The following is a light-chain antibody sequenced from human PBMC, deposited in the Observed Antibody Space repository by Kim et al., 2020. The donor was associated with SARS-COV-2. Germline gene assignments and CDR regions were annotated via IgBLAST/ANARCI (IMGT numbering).Light chain of an antibody. J-gene: IGKJ5*01. CDR3: QQYHIFPMT. Sequence: ASGGHRVTITCQASHGISNHLNWYPQIPGKAPKLLIYDVLNLQIGVPSMFSGSGSGTYFSLTIISLQPEDIATYYCQQYHIFPMTFGQGTRLEIK. V-gene: IGKV1-33*01. CDR2: DVL. CDR1: HGISNH.